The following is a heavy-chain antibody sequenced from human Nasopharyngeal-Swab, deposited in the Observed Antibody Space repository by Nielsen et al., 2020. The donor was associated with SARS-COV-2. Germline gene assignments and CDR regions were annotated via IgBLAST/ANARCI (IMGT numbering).Heavy chain of an antibody. CDR2: IKQDGSEK. CDR3: ARVVYGYNYPVDY. J-gene: IGHJ4*02. CDR1: GFTFSSYA. D-gene: IGHD5-24*01. Sequence: GGSLRLSCAASGFTFSSYAMSWVRQAPGKGLEWVANIKQDGSEKYYVDSVKGRFTISRDNAKNSLYLQMNSLRAEDTAVYYCARVVYGYNYPVDYWGQGTLVTVSS. V-gene: IGHV3-7*01.